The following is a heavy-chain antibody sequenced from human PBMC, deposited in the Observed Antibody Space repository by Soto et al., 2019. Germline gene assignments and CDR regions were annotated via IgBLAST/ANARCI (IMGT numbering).Heavy chain of an antibody. Sequence: QVQLQESGPGLVKPSQTLSLTCTVSGGSISSGDYYWSWIRQPPGKGLEWLGYIYYSGSTYYNPSRKSRVTISVDTSKHQSSLNLSSVTAADTAVYYCASNSYGCTFYAYWGQGTLVTVSS. J-gene: IGHJ4*02. CDR1: GGSISSGDYY. D-gene: IGHD5-18*01. CDR2: IYYSGST. CDR3: ASNSYGCTFYAY. V-gene: IGHV4-30-4*01.